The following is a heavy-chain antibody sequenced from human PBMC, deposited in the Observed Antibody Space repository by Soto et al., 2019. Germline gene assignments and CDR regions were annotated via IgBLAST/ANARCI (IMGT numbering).Heavy chain of an antibody. CDR1: CTALY. CDR3: ASACEFGY. D-gene: IGHD3-16*01. CDR2: SNPSGDST. Sequence: CTALYMHWVRQAPGQGLELMGISNPSGDSTSYAQKSRGRFTMTRDTSTNTLFMELSSLRSEDTAAYYCASACEFGYWGRGSQVTV. J-gene: IGHJ4*03. V-gene: IGHV1-46*01.